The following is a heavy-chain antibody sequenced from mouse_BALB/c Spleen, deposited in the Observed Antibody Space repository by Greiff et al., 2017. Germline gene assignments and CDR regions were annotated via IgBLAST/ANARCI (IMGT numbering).Heavy chain of an antibody. CDR1: GYAFTNYL. Sequence: QVQLKESGAELVRPGTSVKVSCKASGYAFTNYLIEWVKQRPGQGLEWIGVINPGSGGTNYNEKFKGKATLTADKSSSTAYMQLSSLTSDDSAVYFCAIYGNYAYWGQGTLVTVSA. D-gene: IGHD2-1*01. CDR2: INPGSGGT. V-gene: IGHV1-54*01. J-gene: IGHJ3*01. CDR3: AIYGNYAY.